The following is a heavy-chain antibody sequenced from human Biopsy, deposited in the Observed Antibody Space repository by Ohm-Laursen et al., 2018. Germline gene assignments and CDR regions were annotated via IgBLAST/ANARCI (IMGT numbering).Heavy chain of an antibody. CDR1: RDSTSNYY. D-gene: IGHD2-2*01. CDR2: IYYTGST. Sequence: GTLSLTCTVSRDSTSNYYWTWIRQSPGKGLEWIGYIYYTGSTNYNPSVKSRVTISVDTSKNRFSLRLIYVTAADTAVYYCARMPHFDYWGQGILVTVSS. J-gene: IGHJ4*02. V-gene: IGHV4-59*01. CDR3: ARMPHFDY.